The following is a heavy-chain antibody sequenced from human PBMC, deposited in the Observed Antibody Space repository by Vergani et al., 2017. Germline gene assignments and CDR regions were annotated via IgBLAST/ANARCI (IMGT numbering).Heavy chain of an antibody. J-gene: IGHJ3*02. V-gene: IGHV1-46*03. Sequence: QVQLVQSGAEVKKPGASVKVSCKASGYPFTSYYMHWVRQAPGQGLEWMGIINPSGGSTSYAQKFQGRVTMTRDTSTSTVYMELSSLRSEDTAVYYCARAIRGSYSADAFDSWDQGTMVTVSS. CDR2: INPSGGST. CDR1: GYPFTSYY. CDR3: ARAIRGSYSADAFDS. D-gene: IGHD1-26*01.